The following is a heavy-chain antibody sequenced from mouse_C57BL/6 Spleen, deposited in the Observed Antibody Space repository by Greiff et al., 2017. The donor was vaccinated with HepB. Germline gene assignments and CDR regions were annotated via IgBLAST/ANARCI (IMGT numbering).Heavy chain of an antibody. CDR2: ISDGGSYT. V-gene: IGHV5-4*01. J-gene: IGHJ3*01. Sequence: EVQGVESGGGLVKPGGSLKLSCAASGFTFSSYAMSWVRQTPEKRLEWVATISDGGSYTYYPDNVKGRFTISRDNAKNNLYLQMSHLKSEDTAMYYCARERSSGYLFAYWGQGTLVTVSA. CDR1: GFTFSSYA. CDR3: ARERSSGYLFAY. D-gene: IGHD3-2*02.